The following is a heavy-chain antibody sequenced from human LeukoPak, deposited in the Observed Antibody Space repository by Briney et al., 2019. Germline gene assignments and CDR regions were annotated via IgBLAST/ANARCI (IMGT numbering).Heavy chain of an antibody. Sequence: PSETLSLTCTVSGGSISSSSYYWGWIRQPPGKGLEWIAYIYDRGITYYRPSLKCRIIMSVDKSRNQFSLTLSSVTAADTAVYYCARVSGRCSGGSCYEFDSWGQGTLVTVS. CDR3: ARVSGRCSGGSCYEFDS. CDR1: GGSISSSSYY. D-gene: IGHD2-15*01. V-gene: IGHV4-30-4*08. J-gene: IGHJ4*02. CDR2: IYDRGIT.